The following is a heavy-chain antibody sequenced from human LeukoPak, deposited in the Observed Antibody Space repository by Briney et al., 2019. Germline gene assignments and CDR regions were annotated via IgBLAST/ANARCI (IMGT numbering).Heavy chain of an antibody. V-gene: IGHV3-7*04. D-gene: IGHD6-19*01. J-gene: IGHJ4*02. CDR3: ARDAVAGLEY. CDR1: GFTFSSYW. Sequence: GGSLRLSCAASGFTFSSYWMSWVRQAPGKGLELVANIKQDGSEKYYVDSVKGRFTISRDNAKNSLYLQMDSQRAEDTAVYYCARDAVAGLEYWGQGTLVTVSS. CDR2: IKQDGSEK.